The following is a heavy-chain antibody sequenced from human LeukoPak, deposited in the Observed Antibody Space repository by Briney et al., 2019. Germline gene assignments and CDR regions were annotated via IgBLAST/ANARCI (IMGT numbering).Heavy chain of an antibody. CDR2: IANDGSKQ. J-gene: IGHJ4*02. Sequence: GGSLRLSCAGSGFTFSHFGMHWVRQSPDKGLEWVAVIANDGSKQFYADSVKGRFIISRANSENTLYLEMNSLRSEDTAMYYCAKDGIGITNMNGIWTLDLWGQGTRVTVSS. V-gene: IGHV3-30*18. D-gene: IGHD1-26*01. CDR1: GFTFSHFG. CDR3: AKDGIGITNMNGIWTLDL.